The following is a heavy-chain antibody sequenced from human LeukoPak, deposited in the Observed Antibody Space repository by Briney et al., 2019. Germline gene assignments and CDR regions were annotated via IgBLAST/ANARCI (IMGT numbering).Heavy chain of an antibody. V-gene: IGHV1-24*01. D-gene: IGHD3-22*01. CDR2: FDPEDGET. CDR1: GYTLTELC. CDR3: ATERYYYDSSGHWRFDY. Sequence: ASVKVSCKVSGYTLTELCMHWVRQAPGKGLEWMGGFDPEDGETIYAQKFQGRVTMTEDTSTDTAYMELSSLRSEDTAVYYCATERYYYDSSGHWRFDYWGQGTLVTVSS. J-gene: IGHJ4*02.